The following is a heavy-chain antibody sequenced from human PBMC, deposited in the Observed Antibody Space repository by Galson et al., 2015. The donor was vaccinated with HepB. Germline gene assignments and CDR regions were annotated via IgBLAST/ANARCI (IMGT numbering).Heavy chain of an antibody. D-gene: IGHD1-26*01. CDR3: ARGYGHGGSRLNAFDI. Sequence: SLRLSCAASGFTFRSYAMHWVRQAPGKGLEWVAVIWFDGSNKYYADSVKGRFTISRDNSKNTLYLQMNSLRAEDTAVYSCARGYGHGGSRLNAFDIWGQGTMVIVSS. CDR1: GFTFRSYA. CDR2: IWFDGSNK. V-gene: IGHV3-33*01. J-gene: IGHJ3*02.